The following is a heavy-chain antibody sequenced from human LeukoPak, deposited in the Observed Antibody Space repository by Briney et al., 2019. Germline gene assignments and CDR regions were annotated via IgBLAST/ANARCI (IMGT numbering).Heavy chain of an antibody. Sequence: GASVKVSCKASGGTFSSYAISWVRQAPGQGLEWMGGIIPIFGTANYAQKFQGRVTITADESTSTAYMELSSLRSEDTAVYYCAREANAYGLYYFGYWGQGTLVTVSS. CDR3: AREANAYGLYYFGY. J-gene: IGHJ4*02. D-gene: IGHD3-10*01. CDR1: GGTFSSYA. V-gene: IGHV1-69*13. CDR2: IIPIFGTA.